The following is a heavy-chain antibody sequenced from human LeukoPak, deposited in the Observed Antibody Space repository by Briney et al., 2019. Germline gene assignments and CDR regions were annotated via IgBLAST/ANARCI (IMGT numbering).Heavy chain of an antibody. V-gene: IGHV4-34*01. J-gene: IGHJ6*03. CDR1: GGSFSGYY. CDR2: INHSGST. Sequence: PSETLSLTCAVYGGSFSGYYWSWIRQPPGKGLEWIGEINHSGSTNYNPSLKSRVTISVETSKNQFSLKLSSVTAADTAVYYCARGKRGGYSYGDYYYYYYMDVWGKGTTVTVSS. D-gene: IGHD5-18*01. CDR3: ARGKRGGYSYGDYYYYYYMDV.